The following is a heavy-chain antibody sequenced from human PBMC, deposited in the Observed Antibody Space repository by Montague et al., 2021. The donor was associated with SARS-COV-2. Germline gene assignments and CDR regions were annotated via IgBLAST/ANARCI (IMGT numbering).Heavy chain of an antibody. CDR1: GDSINNYY. CDR3: ARFSGYNPFDAFDL. Sequence: SETVSLTSTVSGDSINNYYWSWIRQPPGKGLEWIGNTFYSGSTMXNPSLKSRVTISVDTSKNQFSLNLSSVTAADPAVYFCARFSGYNPFDAFDLWGPGTMVTVSS. J-gene: IGHJ3*01. V-gene: IGHV4-59*01. D-gene: IGHD5-24*01. CDR2: TFYSGST.